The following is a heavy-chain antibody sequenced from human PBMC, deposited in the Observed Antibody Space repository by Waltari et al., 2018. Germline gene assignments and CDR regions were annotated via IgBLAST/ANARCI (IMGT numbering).Heavy chain of an antibody. CDR1: GGSISSGSYY. V-gene: IGHV4-61*02. Sequence: QVQLQESGPGLVKPSQTLSLTCTVSGGSISSGSYYWSWIRQPAGKGLEWIGRIYTSGSTNYNPSLKSRVTISVDTSKNQFSLKLSSVTAADTAVYYCARAFRGSYYYFDYWGQGTLVTVSS. CDR2: IYTSGST. D-gene: IGHD1-26*01. J-gene: IGHJ4*02. CDR3: ARAFRGSYYYFDY.